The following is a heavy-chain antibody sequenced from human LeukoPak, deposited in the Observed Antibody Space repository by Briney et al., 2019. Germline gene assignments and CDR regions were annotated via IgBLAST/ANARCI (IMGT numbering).Heavy chain of an antibody. CDR2: IFHSGTT. V-gene: IGHV4-34*12. D-gene: IGHD5-18*01. Sequence: SETLSLTCAVYGGSFSGYYWSWIRQPPGKGLEWIGEIFHSGTTNYSPSLESRVTISVDKSKNQFSLRLNSVTAADPAVYYCAAHRGNTYGPLDYWGQGTLVTVSS. CDR3: AAHRGNTYGPLDY. CDR1: GGSFSGYY. J-gene: IGHJ4*02.